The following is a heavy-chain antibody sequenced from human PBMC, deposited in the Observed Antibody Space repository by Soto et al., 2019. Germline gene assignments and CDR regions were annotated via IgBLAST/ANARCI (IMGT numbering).Heavy chain of an antibody. Sequence: GSLRLSCAASGFTFSSYWMSWVRQAPGKGLEWVANIKQDGSEKYYVDSVKGRFTISRDNAKNSLYLQMDSLRAEDTAVYYCARDRRYYGSGSYPNYYYYYGMDVWGQGTTVTVSS. D-gene: IGHD3-10*01. J-gene: IGHJ6*02. CDR3: ARDRRYYGSGSYPNYYYYYGMDV. V-gene: IGHV3-7*05. CDR1: GFTFSSYW. CDR2: IKQDGSEK.